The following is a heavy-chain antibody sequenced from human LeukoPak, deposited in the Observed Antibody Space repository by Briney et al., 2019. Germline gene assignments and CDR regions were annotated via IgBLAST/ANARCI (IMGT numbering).Heavy chain of an antibody. CDR3: ARDQHLGWFDP. CDR1: GFTFSSYA. J-gene: IGHJ5*02. Sequence: PGGSPRLSYAASGFTFSSYAMSWVRQAPGKGLEWVSTFRGSDDNTYHADSVKGRFTISRDNSKNTLYLQMNSLRAEDTAVYYCARDQHLGWFDPWGQGTLVTVSS. D-gene: IGHD6-13*01. CDR2: FRGSDDNT. V-gene: IGHV3-23*01.